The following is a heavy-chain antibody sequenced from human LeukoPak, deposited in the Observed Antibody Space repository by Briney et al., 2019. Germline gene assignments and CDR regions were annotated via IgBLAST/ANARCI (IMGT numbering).Heavy chain of an antibody. Sequence: SETLSLTCNVSGGSFSSSCYYWGWLRQPPGTGREGFGSTNYSGTTYSNPSLKSRITITVYTSKNQCSRKLSSATAADTAVYYGALNQKGPITMVRGVDNWFDPWGQGTPVTVSS. CDR3: ALNQKGPITMVRGVDNWFDP. D-gene: IGHD3-10*01. CDR1: GGSFSSSCYY. J-gene: IGHJ5*02. V-gene: IGHV4-39*01. CDR2: TNYSGTT.